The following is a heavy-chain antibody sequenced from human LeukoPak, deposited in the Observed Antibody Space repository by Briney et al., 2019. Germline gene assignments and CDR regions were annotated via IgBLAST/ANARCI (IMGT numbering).Heavy chain of an antibody. D-gene: IGHD7-27*01. CDR3: ARPGQWDNTGEFDS. Sequence: GGSLRLSCAASGFTFSSYGMHWVRQAPGMGLEWVAFIRYDGSNKYYADSVKGRFTISRDNSKNTLYLQMNSLRSDDTAVYYCARPGQWDNTGEFDSWGQGTLVTVSS. J-gene: IGHJ5*01. CDR2: IRYDGSNK. CDR1: GFTFSSYG. V-gene: IGHV3-30*02.